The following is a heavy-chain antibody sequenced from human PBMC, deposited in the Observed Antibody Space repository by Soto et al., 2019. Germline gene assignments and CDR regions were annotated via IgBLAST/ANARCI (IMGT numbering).Heavy chain of an antibody. CDR2: IYYSGST. Sequence: QVQLQESGPGLVKPSQTLSLTCSVSGGSINSGDDYWSWIHQPPGKGLEWIGYIYYSGSTYYPPSLKSRVTISVDTSKNQFSLKLTSVTAADTAVYYCARDHSGTYKFDYWGQGILVTVSS. CDR3: ARDHSGTYKFDY. V-gene: IGHV4-30-4*01. J-gene: IGHJ4*02. D-gene: IGHD3-10*01. CDR1: GGSINSGDDY.